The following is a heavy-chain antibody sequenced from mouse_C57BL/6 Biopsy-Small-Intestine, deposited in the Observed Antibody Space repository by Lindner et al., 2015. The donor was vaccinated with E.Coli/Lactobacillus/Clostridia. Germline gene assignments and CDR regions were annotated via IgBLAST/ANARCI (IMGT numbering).Heavy chain of an antibody. CDR2: ILPGSVST. J-gene: IGHJ2*01. Sequence: VQLQESGAELMKPGASVKLSCKATGYTFTGYWIEWVKQRPGHGLEWIGEILPGSVSTNYNERFKGKATFTADTSFNTAYMQLSSLTTEDSAIYYCAKSPELGRNYWGQGTTLTVSS. CDR1: GYTFTGYW. CDR3: AKSPELGRNY. V-gene: IGHV1-9*01. D-gene: IGHD4-1*01.